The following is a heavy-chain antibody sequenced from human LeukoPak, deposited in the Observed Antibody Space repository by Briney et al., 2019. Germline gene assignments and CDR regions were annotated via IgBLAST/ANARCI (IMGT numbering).Heavy chain of an antibody. V-gene: IGHV3-30*03. J-gene: IGHJ4*02. Sequence: LSLTCAVYGGSFSGYYWSWIRQPPGKGLEWVAVISYDGSNKYYADSVKGRFTISRDNSKNTLYLQMNSLRAEDTAVYYCARGDGYNLLDYWGQGTLVTVSS. CDR1: GGSFSGYY. CDR3: ARGDGYNLLDY. D-gene: IGHD5-24*01. CDR2: ISYDGSNK.